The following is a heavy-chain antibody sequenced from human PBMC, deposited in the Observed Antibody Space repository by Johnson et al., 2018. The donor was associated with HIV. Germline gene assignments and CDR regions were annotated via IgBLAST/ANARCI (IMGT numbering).Heavy chain of an antibody. V-gene: IGHV3-30*02. CDR1: GFTFSSYG. CDR2: IRYDGSNK. J-gene: IGHJ3*02. CDR3: ARIGAWQLHRAFDI. Sequence: QVQLVESGGGVVQPVGSLRLSCAASGFTFSSYGMHWVRQAPGKGLEWVAFIRYDGSNKYYADSVKGRFTISRDNSKNTLYLQMNSLRAEDTAVYYCARIGAWQLHRAFDIWGQGTMVTVSS. D-gene: IGHD2-15*01.